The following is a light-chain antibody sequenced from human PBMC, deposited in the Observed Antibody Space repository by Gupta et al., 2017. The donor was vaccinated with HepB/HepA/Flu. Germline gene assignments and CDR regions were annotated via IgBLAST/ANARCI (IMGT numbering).Light chain of an antibody. V-gene: IGKV1-12*02. CDR3: QQANKFPYT. Sequence: DVQMTQSPSSVSASIGDTVTITCRASEGVSGWLAWYQQKPGKAPKLLISSAFTLQSGVPSRFSGNGSGTDFALTITNLQPDDYATYYCQQANKFPYTFGPGTTVDVK. J-gene: IGKJ3*01. CDR1: EGVSGW. CDR2: SAF.